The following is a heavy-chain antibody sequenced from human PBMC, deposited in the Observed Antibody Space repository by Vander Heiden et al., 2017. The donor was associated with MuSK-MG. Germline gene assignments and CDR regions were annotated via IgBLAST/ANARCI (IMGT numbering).Heavy chain of an antibody. D-gene: IGHD6-13*01. J-gene: IGHJ4*02. CDR2: ISYDGSNK. CDR3: ARDQQQLDYYFDY. Sequence: QVQLVESGGGVVQPGRSLRLSCAASGFTFSSYAMHWVRQDPGKGLEWVAVISYDGSNKYYADAVKGRFTIYRDNSKNTLYLQMNSLRAEDTAVYYCARDQQQLDYYFDYWGQGTLVTVSS. CDR1: GFTFSSYA. V-gene: IGHV3-30-3*01.